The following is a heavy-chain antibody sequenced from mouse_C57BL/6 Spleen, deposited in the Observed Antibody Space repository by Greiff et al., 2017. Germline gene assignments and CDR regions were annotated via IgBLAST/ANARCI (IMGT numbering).Heavy chain of an antibody. CDR2: INPSNGVT. V-gene: IGHV1-53*01. CDR1: GYTFASYW. J-gene: IGHJ3*01. D-gene: IGHD4-1*01. CDR3: AREGELGPWFAY. Sequence: VQLQQPGTELVKPGASVKLSCKASGYTFASYWMHWVKQRPGQGLEWIGNINPSNGVTNYNEKFKSKDTLTVDKSSSTAYMQLSSLTSEDSAVYYCAREGELGPWFAYWGQGTLVTVSA.